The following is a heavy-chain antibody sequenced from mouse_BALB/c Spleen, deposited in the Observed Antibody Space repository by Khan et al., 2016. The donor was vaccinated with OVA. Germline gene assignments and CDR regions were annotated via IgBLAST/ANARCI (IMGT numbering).Heavy chain of an antibody. CDR1: GYTFTDYV. D-gene: IGHD1-1*01. Sequence: QVQLQQSGPELVKPGAAVKMSCKASGYTFTDYVISWVKQRTGQGPEWIGEIYPGSGSTYYTEKFKGKATLTADKSSNTAYMQLSSLTSEDSAVYFCARSYDGAWFAYWGQGTLVTVSA. CDR3: ARSYDGAWFAY. J-gene: IGHJ3*01. V-gene: IGHV1-81*01. CDR2: IYPGSGST.